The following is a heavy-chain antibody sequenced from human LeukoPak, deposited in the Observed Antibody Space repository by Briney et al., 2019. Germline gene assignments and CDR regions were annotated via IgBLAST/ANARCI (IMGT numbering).Heavy chain of an antibody. CDR3: AKDHATVTTDYFDY. J-gene: IGHJ4*02. V-gene: IGHV3-23*01. D-gene: IGHD4-17*01. Sequence: GGSLGLSCAASGFTFSTYALSWVRQAPGKGLEWASAISGSGCSTYYADSVKGRFTISRDNSKNTLYLQMNSLRAEDTAVYYCAKDHATVTTDYFDYWGQGTLVTVSS. CDR2: ISGSGCST. CDR1: GFTFSTYA.